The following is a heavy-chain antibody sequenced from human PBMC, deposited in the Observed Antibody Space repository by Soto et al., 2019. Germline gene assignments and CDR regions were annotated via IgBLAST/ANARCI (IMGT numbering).Heavy chain of an antibody. Sequence: ASVKVSCKASGYTFTSDDINWVRQATGQGLEWMGWMNPNSGNTGYAQKFQGRVTMTRNTSISTAYMELSSLRSEDTAVYYCARGELGYCTNGVCHNWFDPWGQGTLVTVSS. D-gene: IGHD2-8*01. CDR3: ARGELGYCTNGVCHNWFDP. CDR2: MNPNSGNT. CDR1: GYTFTSDD. J-gene: IGHJ5*02. V-gene: IGHV1-8*01.